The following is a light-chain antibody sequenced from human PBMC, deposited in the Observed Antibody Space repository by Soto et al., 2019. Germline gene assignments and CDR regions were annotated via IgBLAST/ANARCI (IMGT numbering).Light chain of an antibody. Sequence: EIVMTQSPATLSVAPGERVTFSCRASQSVSSYVAWYQQKPGQAPRLLIYDASNRATGIPARFSGSGSGTDFTLTIGSLEPEDSAVYYCQQRINWPLTFGGGTKVDIK. CDR1: QSVSSY. CDR2: DAS. J-gene: IGKJ4*01. CDR3: QQRINWPLT. V-gene: IGKV3-11*01.